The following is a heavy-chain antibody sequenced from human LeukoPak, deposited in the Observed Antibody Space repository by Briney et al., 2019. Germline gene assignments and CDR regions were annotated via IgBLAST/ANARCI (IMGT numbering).Heavy chain of an antibody. Sequence: GGSLRLSCTASGFRFSDFYMSWIRQAPGKGLEWISYISSGGSTIYYADSVKGRFTISRDNAKNSLYLQMNSLGADDTAVYYCARDRRRYRGTCGMDVRGQGTTVTVSS. CDR2: ISSGGSTI. CDR3: ARDRRRYRGTCGMDV. D-gene: IGHD1-26*01. J-gene: IGHJ6*02. CDR1: GFRFSDFY. V-gene: IGHV3-11*01.